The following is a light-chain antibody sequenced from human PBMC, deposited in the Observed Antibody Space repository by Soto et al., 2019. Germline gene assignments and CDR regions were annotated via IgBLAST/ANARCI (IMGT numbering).Light chain of an antibody. CDR1: QGISTN. J-gene: IGKJ2*01. Sequence: DIQMTHSPSSLSAPVGARVTIICPASQGISTNFAWFQQKPGKAPKSLIYAESTLENGVPSKFSGSGSGTDFSLTISSLQAEDFANYYCHQYNSYPLTFGQGNKLEFK. CDR3: HQYNSYPLT. CDR2: AES. V-gene: IGKV1-16*02.